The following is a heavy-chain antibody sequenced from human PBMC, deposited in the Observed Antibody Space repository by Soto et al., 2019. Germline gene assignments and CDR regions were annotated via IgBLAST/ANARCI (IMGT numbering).Heavy chain of an antibody. J-gene: IGHJ4*02. CDR2: VHYTGCS. V-gene: IGHV4-61*05. D-gene: IGHD6-13*01. CDR3: ATSFGNAWYTY. CDR1: GGNIGGSSDY. Sequence: SETMSLTCTVSGGNIGGSSDYWGWIRQPPGKGLEWIGYVHYTGCSHYNPSLKSRLTISVDKSKNQFTLQLTSVTAADTAVYYCATSFGNAWYTYWGQGTQVTVSS.